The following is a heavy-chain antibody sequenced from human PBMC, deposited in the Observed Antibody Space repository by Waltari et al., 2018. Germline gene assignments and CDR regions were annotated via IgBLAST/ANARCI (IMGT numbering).Heavy chain of an antibody. CDR2: IDKSGGRT. V-gene: IGHV3-23*02. D-gene: IGHD1-26*01. CDR3: AKAVHTGSHYDY. J-gene: IGHJ4*02. CDR1: GFSFSSYT. Sequence: EVQLLESGGGLVQPGGSLRLSCAASGFSFSSYTMGWVRQAPGKGLEWVSDIDKSGGRTYYGYSVKGRFTISRDNSKNTLYLQVNSLRAEDTAVYFCAKAVHTGSHYDYWGQGTLVIVSS.